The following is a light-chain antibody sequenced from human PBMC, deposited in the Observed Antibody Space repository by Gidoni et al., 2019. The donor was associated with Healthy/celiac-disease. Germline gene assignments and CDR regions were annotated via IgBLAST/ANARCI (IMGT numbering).Light chain of an antibody. CDR2: GAS. V-gene: IGKV3-20*01. CDR1: QSVSSCY. CDR3: QQYAP. J-gene: IGKJ1*01. Sequence: EIVLTQSPGTLSLSPGERATLSCRASQSVSSCYLAWYQQKPGQAPRLLIYGASSRATGIPDRFSGSGSGTDFTLSISRLEPEDFAVSYCQQYAPFGQGTKVEIK.